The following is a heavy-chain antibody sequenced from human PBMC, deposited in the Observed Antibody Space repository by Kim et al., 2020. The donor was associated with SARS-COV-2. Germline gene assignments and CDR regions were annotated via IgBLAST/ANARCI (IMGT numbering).Heavy chain of an antibody. CDR3: ARGRGSKQWLSTVRFDP. Sequence: ASLKVSCKASGYTFTSYDINWVRQATGQGLEWMGWMNPNSGNTGYAQKFQGRVTMTRNTSISTAYMELSSLRSEDTAVYYCARGRGSKQWLSTVRFDPWAREPWSPSPQ. J-gene: IGHJ5*02. CDR2: MNPNSGNT. D-gene: IGHD6-19*01. CDR1: GYTFTSYD. V-gene: IGHV1-8*01.